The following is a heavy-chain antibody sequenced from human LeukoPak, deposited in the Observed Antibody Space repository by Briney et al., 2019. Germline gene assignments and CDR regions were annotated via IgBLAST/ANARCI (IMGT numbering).Heavy chain of an antibody. CDR3: ATVDYGILTGSS. Sequence: ASVKVSCKASGYTFTGYYMHWVRQAPGQGLEWMGRINPNSGGTNYAQKFQGRVTMTRDTSISTAYMELSRLRSDDTAVYYCATVDYGILTGSSWGQGTLVTVSS. CDR2: INPNSGGT. J-gene: IGHJ4*02. D-gene: IGHD3-9*01. CDR1: GYTFTGYY. V-gene: IGHV1-2*06.